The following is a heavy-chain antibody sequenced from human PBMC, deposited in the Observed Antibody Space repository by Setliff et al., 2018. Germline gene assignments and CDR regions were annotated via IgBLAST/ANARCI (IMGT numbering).Heavy chain of an antibody. D-gene: IGHD1-26*01. J-gene: IGHJ3*02. CDR1: GFTFSDYY. Sequence: PGGSLRLSCAASGFTFSDYYMTWIRQAPGKGLEWVSYISRGGNTIYYADSVKGRFTISRDNARDSLFLKMNTLRAEDTAVYYCAREVVGAPSAFDIWGQGTMVTVS. CDR3: AREVVGAPSAFDI. CDR2: ISRGGNTI. V-gene: IGHV3-11*04.